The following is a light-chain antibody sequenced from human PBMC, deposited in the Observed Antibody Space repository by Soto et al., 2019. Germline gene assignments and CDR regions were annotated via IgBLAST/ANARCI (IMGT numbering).Light chain of an antibody. CDR3: QSYDNSLSVYV. V-gene: IGLV1-40*01. CDR2: GNS. CDR1: RSNIGAHYD. J-gene: IGLJ1*01. Sequence: QSVLPQPPSVSGAPGQRGTISCTGSRSNIGAHYDVHWYQQLPGTAAKRLIYGNSNRPSGVPDRFSGSKSGTSASLAITGLQAEDEADYYCQSYDNSLSVYVFGTGTKVTV.